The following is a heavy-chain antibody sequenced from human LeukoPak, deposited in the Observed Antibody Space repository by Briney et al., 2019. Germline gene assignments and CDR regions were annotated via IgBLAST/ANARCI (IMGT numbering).Heavy chain of an antibody. J-gene: IGHJ6*02. D-gene: IGHD3-10*01. CDR3: ARESELPHGDV. V-gene: IGHV1-18*01. CDR2: SSLANGNT. Sequence: ASVKVSCKTSGNTLHTPAITWVRQAPGEGLEWMGWSSLANGNTNYAQKLQGRVTMTIDTSTSTAYMELRSLRSEDTAVYYCARESELPHGDVWGQGTTVTVSS. CDR1: GNTLHTPA.